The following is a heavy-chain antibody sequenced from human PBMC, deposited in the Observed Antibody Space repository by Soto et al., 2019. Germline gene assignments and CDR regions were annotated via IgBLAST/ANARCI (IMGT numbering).Heavy chain of an antibody. Sequence: SETLSLTCIVSGGSISSYYWSWIRQPAGKALEWIGRIYTSGNTNYNPYLKSRVTMSVDTSKKQFSLKLNSVTAADTAVYYCAREKQGVAAALHYWGKGPLVTVSS. J-gene: IGHJ4*02. CDR1: GGSISSYY. CDR2: IYTSGNT. V-gene: IGHV4-4*07. CDR3: AREKQGVAAALHY. D-gene: IGHD6-13*01.